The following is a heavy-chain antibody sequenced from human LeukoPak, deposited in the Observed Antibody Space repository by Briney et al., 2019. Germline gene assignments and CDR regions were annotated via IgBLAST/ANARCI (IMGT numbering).Heavy chain of an antibody. D-gene: IGHD6-13*01. V-gene: IGHV3-11*04. J-gene: IGHJ4*02. CDR2: ISSSGSHI. Sequence: GGSLRLSCAASGFTVSSNYMSWVRQAPGKGLEWVSYISSSGSHIHYADSVKGRFTISRDNAENSLYLQMSSLRAEDTAVYYCARRPYSNSWHYFDYWGQGTLVTVSS. CDR3: ARRPYSNSWHYFDY. CDR1: GFTVSSNY.